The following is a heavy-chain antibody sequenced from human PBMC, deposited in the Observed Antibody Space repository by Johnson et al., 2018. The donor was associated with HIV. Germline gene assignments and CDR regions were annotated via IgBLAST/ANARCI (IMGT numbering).Heavy chain of an antibody. CDR3: AREVAVYYCDSPGAFDI. CDR1: GFTVSSNY. J-gene: IGHJ3*02. CDR2: IYSGGST. D-gene: IGHD4-17*01. Sequence: VQLVESGGGLIQPGGSLRLSCAASGFTVSSNYMSWVRQAPGTGLECVSVIYSGGSTYYADSVKGRFTISRDNSKNTLYLQMNSLRADDTAVYYCAREVAVYYCDSPGAFDIWGQGTMVTVSS. V-gene: IGHV3-53*01.